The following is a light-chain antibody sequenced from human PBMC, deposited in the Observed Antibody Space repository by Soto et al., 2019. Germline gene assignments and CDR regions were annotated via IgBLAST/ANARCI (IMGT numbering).Light chain of an antibody. V-gene: IGKV1-13*02. CDR1: QGISSA. CDR3: QQFNSYSQGT. J-gene: IGKJ1*01. CDR2: DAS. Sequence: AIQLTQSPSSLSASVGDRVTITCRASQGISSALAWYQQKPGKAPKLLIYDASSLESGVPSRFSGSLSGTDFTLTISSLQPEDFATYYCQQFNSYSQGTFGQGNKGEIK.